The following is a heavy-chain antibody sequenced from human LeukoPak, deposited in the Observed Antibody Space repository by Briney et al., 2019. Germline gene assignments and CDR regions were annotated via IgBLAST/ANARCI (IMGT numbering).Heavy chain of an antibody. D-gene: IGHD3-22*01. V-gene: IGHV3-23*01. J-gene: IGHJ4*02. Sequence: GGSLRLSCAASGFTFSSYAMSWVRQAPGKGLEWVSVISGSGGSTYYADSVKGRFTISRDNSKNTLYLQMNSLRAEDTALYYCAKDPLAVVITTFYYWGQGTLVTVSS. CDR1: GFTFSSYA. CDR2: ISGSGGST. CDR3: AKDPLAVVITTFYY.